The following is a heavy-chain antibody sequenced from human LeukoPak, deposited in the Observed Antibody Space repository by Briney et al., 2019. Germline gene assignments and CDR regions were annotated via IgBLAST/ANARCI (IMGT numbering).Heavy chain of an antibody. CDR1: GFTFSSYW. CDR3: ARAPERFLEWLSSKKEGYNWLDP. D-gene: IGHD3-3*01. J-gene: IGHJ5*02. CDR2: IKQDGSEK. Sequence: PGGSLRLSCAASGFTFSSYWMSWVRQAPGKGLEWVANIKQDGSEKYYVDSVKGRFTISRDNAKNSLYLQMNSLRAEDTAVYYCARAPERFLEWLSSKKEGYNWLDPWGQGTLVTVSS. V-gene: IGHV3-7*01.